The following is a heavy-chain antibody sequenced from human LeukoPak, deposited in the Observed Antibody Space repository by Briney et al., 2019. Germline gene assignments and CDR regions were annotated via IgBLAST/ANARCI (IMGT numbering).Heavy chain of an antibody. D-gene: IGHD6-13*01. J-gene: IGHJ4*02. Sequence: AGGSLRLSCAASGFTFSNYGMHWVRQAPGKGLDWVAVIWYDGSYKYYADSVKGRFTISRDNSKNTLYLQMNSLRAEDMAVYYCAKVVQYTASTGTGLDYWGQGTLVTVSS. CDR3: AKVVQYTASTGTGLDY. CDR1: GFTFSNYG. V-gene: IGHV3-33*06. CDR2: IWYDGSYK.